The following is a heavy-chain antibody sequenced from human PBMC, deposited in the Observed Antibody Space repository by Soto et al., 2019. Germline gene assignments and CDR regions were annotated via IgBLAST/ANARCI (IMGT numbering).Heavy chain of an antibody. CDR2: IVVGSGNT. J-gene: IGHJ4*02. D-gene: IGHD5-12*01. CDR1: GFTFTSSA. Sequence: GASVKVSCKASGFTFTSSAMQWVRQARGQRLEWIEWIVVGSGNTNYAQKFQERVTITRDMSTSTAYMELSSLRSEDTAVYYCAASGGYDFPLVFGYWGQGTLVTVSS. CDR3: AASGGYDFPLVFGY. V-gene: IGHV1-58*02.